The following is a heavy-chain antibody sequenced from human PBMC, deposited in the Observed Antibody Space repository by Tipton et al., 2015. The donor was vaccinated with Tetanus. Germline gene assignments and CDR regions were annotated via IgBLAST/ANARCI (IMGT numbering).Heavy chain of an antibody. V-gene: IGHV4-39*01. D-gene: IGHD5-12*01. Sequence: TLSLTCTVSGASISSNTYYWGWIRQPPGKGLEWIASVSYSGSTYYNPSLKSRVTMSLGTSKNQFSVRLTSVTAADTAVYYCARANNDYPKKGPFDYWGHGTLVTVSS. J-gene: IGHJ4*01. CDR3: ARANNDYPKKGPFDY. CDR1: GASISSNTYY. CDR2: VSYSGST.